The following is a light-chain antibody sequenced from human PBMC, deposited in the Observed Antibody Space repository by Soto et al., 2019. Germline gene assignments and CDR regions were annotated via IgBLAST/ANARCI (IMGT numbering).Light chain of an antibody. CDR2: GTS. CDR1: QSVSSSY. Sequence: EIVLTQSPGTLSLSPGERATLSCRASQSVSSSYLAWYQQKPGQAPRFLIYGTSSRATGIPDRFSGSGSGTDFTLTISRLEPADSAVYYCQQFGGSPPRFTFGPGTKVDVK. CDR3: QQFGGSPPRFT. V-gene: IGKV3-20*01. J-gene: IGKJ3*01.